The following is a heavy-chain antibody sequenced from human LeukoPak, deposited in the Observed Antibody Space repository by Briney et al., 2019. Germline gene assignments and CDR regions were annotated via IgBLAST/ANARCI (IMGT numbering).Heavy chain of an antibody. CDR2: IIPIFGTA. Sequence: ASVKVSCKASGGTFSSYAISWVRQAPGQGLEWMGGIIPIFGTAGYAQKFQGRVTITADKSTSTAYMELSSLRSEDTAVYYCARGKGNKGYYYYMDVWGKGTTVTVSS. J-gene: IGHJ6*03. D-gene: IGHD2/OR15-2a*01. CDR3: ARGKGNKGYYYYMDV. CDR1: GGTFSSYA. V-gene: IGHV1-69*06.